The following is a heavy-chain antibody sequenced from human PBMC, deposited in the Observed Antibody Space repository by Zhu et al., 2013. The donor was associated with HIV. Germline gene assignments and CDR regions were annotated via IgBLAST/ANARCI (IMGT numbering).Heavy chain of an antibody. CDR1: GFTFSRHW. D-gene: IGHD3-22*01. V-gene: IGHV3-7*04. CDR2: IKEDGSEK. J-gene: IGHJ4*02. CDR3: ARGMSGYYTRDY. Sequence: EVQLVESGGGLVQPGGSLRLSCTASGFTFSRHWMSWVRQAPGKGLEWVANIKEDGSEKYYVDSMKGRFTISRDNAKNSLDLQMNSLSIDDTAVYYCARGMSGYYTRDYWGQGTLVTVSS.